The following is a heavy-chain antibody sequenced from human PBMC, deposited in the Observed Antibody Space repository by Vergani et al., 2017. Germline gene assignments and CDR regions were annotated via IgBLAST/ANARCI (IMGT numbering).Heavy chain of an antibody. V-gene: IGHV3-21*01. D-gene: IGHD3-10*01. CDR2: ISSSSSYI. Sequence: EVQLVESGGGLVKPGGSLRLSCAASGFTFSSYSMNWVRQAPGKGLEWVSSISSSSSYIYYAESVKGRFTISRDNAKNSLYRQMNILRAEDTAVYYCASDGFTMVRGVGHWGQGTLVTVSS. J-gene: IGHJ5*02. CDR3: ASDGFTMVRGVGH. CDR1: GFTFSSYS.